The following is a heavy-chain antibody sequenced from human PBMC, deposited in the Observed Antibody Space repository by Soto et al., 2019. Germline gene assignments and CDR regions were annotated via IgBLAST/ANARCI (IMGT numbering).Heavy chain of an antibody. CDR1: GYSFTSYW. J-gene: IGHJ6*03. CDR2: IYPGDSDT. Sequence: PGESLKISCKGSGYSFTSYWIGWVRQMPGKGLEWMGIIYPGDSDTRYSPSFQGQVTISADKSISTAYLQWSSLKASDTAMYYCARLGGVMPGPLYYYYMDVWGKGTTVTVSS. V-gene: IGHV5-51*01. CDR3: ARLGGVMPGPLYYYYMDV. D-gene: IGHD3-16*01.